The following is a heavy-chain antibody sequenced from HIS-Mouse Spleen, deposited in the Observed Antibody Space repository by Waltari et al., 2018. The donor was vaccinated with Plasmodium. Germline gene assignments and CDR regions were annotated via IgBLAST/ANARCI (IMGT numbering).Heavy chain of an antibody. V-gene: IGHV1-2*02. CDR1: GYTFTGYY. CDR2: INPNSGGT. CDR3: ARVLGYKAAAGTFVEYFQH. D-gene: IGHD6-13*01. Sequence: QVQLVQSGAEVKKPGASVKVSCKASGYTFTGYYMHWVRQTTGQGLEWMGWINPNSGGTNYAQKFQGRVTMTRDTSISTAYMELSSLRSDDTAVDYWARVLGYKAAAGTFVEYFQHWGQGTLVTVSS. J-gene: IGHJ1*01.